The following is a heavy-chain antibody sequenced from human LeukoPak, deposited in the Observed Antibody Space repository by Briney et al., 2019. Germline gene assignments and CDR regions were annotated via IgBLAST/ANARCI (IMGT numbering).Heavy chain of an antibody. J-gene: IGHJ4*02. Sequence: AGGSLRLSCADSGLTFSSYAMSWVRQAPGKGLEWVSSISGSSTRTYYADSVKGRFTVSRDNPKNTLYLQMNSLRAEDTAVYYCAKQRDYYDSSGYYRGYYFDYWGQGTLVTVSS. CDR3: AKQRDYYDSSGYYRGYYFDY. CDR2: ISGSSTRT. CDR1: GLTFSSYA. D-gene: IGHD3-22*01. V-gene: IGHV3-23*01.